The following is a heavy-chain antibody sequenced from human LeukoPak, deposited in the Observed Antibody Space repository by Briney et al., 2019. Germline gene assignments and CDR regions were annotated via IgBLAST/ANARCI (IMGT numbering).Heavy chain of an antibody. J-gene: IGHJ4*02. CDR1: RGSISSNTW. V-gene: IGHV4-4*02. CDR2: IYRSGST. Sequence: SETLSLTCAVSRGSISSNTWWSWVRQPPGKGLEWIGEIYRSGSTHYNPSLKSRVTISVDTSKNQFSLKLSSVTAADTAVYYCARGGWYPFHFDYWGQGTLVTVSS. CDR3: ARGGWYPFHFDY. D-gene: IGHD6-19*01.